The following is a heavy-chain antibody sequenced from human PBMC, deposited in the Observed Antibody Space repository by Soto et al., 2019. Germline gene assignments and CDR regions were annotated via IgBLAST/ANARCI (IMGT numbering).Heavy chain of an antibody. CDR2: IYSGGST. D-gene: IGHD4-17*01. V-gene: IGHV3-53*01. Sequence: GGSLRLSCAASGFTVSSNYMSWVRQAPGKGLEWVSVIYSGGSTYYADSVKGRFTISRDNSKNTLYLQMNSLRAEDTAVYYCARVQYGDLYYYYYYGMDVWGQGTTVTVSS. J-gene: IGHJ6*02. CDR3: ARVQYGDLYYYYYYGMDV. CDR1: GFTVSSNY.